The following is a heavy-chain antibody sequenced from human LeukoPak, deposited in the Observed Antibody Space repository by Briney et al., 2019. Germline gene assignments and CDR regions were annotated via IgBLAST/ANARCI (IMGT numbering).Heavy chain of an antibody. CDR3: ARELRVAATYWFDP. CDR2: IYYSGSA. J-gene: IGHJ5*02. CDR1: GGSVSSYY. V-gene: IGHV4-59*02. D-gene: IGHD2-15*01. Sequence: SGTLSLTCTVSGGSVSSYYWSWIRQPPGKGLEWIGDIYYSGSANDNPSLKSRVTMSVDTSTNQFSLKLSSVTAADTAVYYCARELRVAATYWFDPWGQGTLVTVSS.